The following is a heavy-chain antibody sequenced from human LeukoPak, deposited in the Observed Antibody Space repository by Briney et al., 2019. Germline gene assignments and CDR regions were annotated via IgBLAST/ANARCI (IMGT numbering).Heavy chain of an antibody. CDR3: ARNYDSSGYGYNWFDP. D-gene: IGHD3-22*01. CDR2: ITGSSSFI. CDR1: GFTFSTYS. J-gene: IGHJ5*02. Sequence: GGSLRLSCAASGFTFSTYSMNWVRQAPENGLQLVSSITGSSSFIYYADSVKGRFTISRDNAKNSLHLQMNSLRAEDTAVYYCARNYDSSGYGYNWFDPWGQGTLVTVSS. V-gene: IGHV3-21*01.